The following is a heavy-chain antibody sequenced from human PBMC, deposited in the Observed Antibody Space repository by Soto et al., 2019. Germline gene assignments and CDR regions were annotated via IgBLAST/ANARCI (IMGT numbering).Heavy chain of an antibody. J-gene: IGHJ4*01. Sequence: VGSLILSCEASGFTFSSYAMSWVRHAPAQGLEWVSAISGNGCSTYYADYVKGRFTISRDNSKNTLYLQMNSLRAEDTAVYYCAKENLQYYYGSGSPYYWGHGTLVTVSS. CDR3: AKENLQYYYGSGSPYY. D-gene: IGHD3-10*01. CDR1: GFTFSSYA. CDR2: ISGNGCST. V-gene: IGHV3-23*01.